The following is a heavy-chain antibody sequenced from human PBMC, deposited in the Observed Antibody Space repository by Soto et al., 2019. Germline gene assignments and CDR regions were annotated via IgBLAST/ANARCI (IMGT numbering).Heavy chain of an antibody. V-gene: IGHV1-18*04. J-gene: IGHJ6*02. CDR2: LSASNGNT. Sequence: ASVMVSCKACAYYFTSYDISPRRQAPGYGLEWVGWLSASNGNTNYAQKLQGRVIMTTATHTSKVYMELRRLRSDDTAVYYWARAIAYSHRYYYYYPGMGVWG. CDR1: AYYFTSYD. D-gene: IGHD4-4*01. CDR3: ARAIAYSHRYYYYYPGMGV.